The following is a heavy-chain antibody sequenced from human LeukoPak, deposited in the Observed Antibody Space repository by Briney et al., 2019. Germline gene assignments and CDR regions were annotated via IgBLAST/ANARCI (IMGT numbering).Heavy chain of an antibody. D-gene: IGHD4-17*01. V-gene: IGHV3-23*01. CDR1: GFTFSSYV. J-gene: IGHJ4*02. CDR3: AKDRYGDYSFDY. CDR2: ISGSGGST. Sequence: GGSLRLSCAASGFTFSSYVMNWVRQAPGKGLEWVSAISGSGGSTYYADSVKGRFTISRDNSKNTLYLQMNSLRAEDTAVYYCAKDRYGDYSFDYWGQRTLVTVSS.